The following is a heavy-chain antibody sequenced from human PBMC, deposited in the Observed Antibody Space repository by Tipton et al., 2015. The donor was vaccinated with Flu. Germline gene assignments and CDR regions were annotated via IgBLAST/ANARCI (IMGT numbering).Heavy chain of an antibody. Sequence: SLRLSCADSGFIISSYWMHWVRQAPGKGLEWVARISTDGSFTGYMDSVRGRFTISRDNARNTLYLQMNSLRVEDTAVYYCASFGTNWNGDCWGQGTLVTVSS. J-gene: IGHJ4*02. V-gene: IGHV3-74*01. CDR2: ISTDGSFT. CDR3: ASFGTNWNGDC. D-gene: IGHD1-1*01. CDR1: GFIISSYW.